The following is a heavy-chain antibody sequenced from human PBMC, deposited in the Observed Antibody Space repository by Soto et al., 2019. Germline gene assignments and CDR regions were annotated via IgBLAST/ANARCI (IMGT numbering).Heavy chain of an antibody. J-gene: IGHJ4*02. CDR2: IYPAGPT. CDR3: ARDADSSGLHY. D-gene: IGHD6-19*01. V-gene: IGHV3-53*02. CDR1: GFTVSGVF. Sequence: EVSLVETGGGLIHAGGSLRLSCAASGFTVSGVFMNWGRQAPGKGLEWVSVIYPAGPTYYADYVKGRFTSTRDNSKNTLFLQLNNLRAEDTAVYYCARDADSSGLHYWGQGILVTVSS.